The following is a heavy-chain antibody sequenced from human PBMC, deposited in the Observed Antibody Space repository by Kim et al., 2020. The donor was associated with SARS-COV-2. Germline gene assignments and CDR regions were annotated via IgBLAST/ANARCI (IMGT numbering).Heavy chain of an antibody. V-gene: IGHV3-23*01. J-gene: IGHJ5*02. D-gene: IGHD3-3*01. CDR3: AKDPVVGWYYDFWSGYPKNNWFDP. CDR1: GFTFSSYA. Sequence: GGSLRLSCAASGFTFSSYAMSWVRQAPGKGLEWVSAISGSGGSTYYADSVKGRFTISRDNSKNTLYLQMNSLRAEDTAVYYCAKDPVVGWYYDFWSGYPKNNWFDPWGQGTLVTVSS. CDR2: ISGSGGST.